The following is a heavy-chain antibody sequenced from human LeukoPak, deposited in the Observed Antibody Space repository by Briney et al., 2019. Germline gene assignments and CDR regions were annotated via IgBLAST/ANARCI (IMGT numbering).Heavy chain of an antibody. V-gene: IGHV4-38-2*02. CDR3: ARGISYYYDSSGYHYYFDY. Sequence: SETLSLTCTVSGYSISSGYYWGWIRQPPGKGLEWIGSIYHSGSTYYNPSPKSRVTISVDTSKNQFSLKLSSVTAADTAVYYCARGISYYYDSSGYHYYFDYWGQGTLVTVSS. D-gene: IGHD3-22*01. J-gene: IGHJ4*02. CDR2: IYHSGST. CDR1: GYSISSGYY.